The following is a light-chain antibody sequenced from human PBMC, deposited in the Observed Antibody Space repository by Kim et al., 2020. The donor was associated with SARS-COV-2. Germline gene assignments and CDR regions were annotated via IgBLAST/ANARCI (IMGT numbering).Light chain of an antibody. V-gene: IGKV1-16*01. CDR3: QQYNSYPRT. J-gene: IGKJ1*01. Sequence: DIQMTQSPSSLSASVGDTVTITCRASQAISNSLAWFQQKPGTAPKSLIYDASSLQSGVPSRFSGSGSGTDFTLTISSLQPEDFATYYCQQYNSYPRTFGQGTKVDIK. CDR2: DAS. CDR1: QAISNS.